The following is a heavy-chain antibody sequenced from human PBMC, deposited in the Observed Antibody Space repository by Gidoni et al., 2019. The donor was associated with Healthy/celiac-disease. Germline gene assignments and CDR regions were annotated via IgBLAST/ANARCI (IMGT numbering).Heavy chain of an antibody. CDR2: IIPILGIA. CDR3: ARGYLGVVPAARFPESYYYYGMDV. J-gene: IGHJ6*02. Sequence: QVQLVQSGAEVKKPGSAVKVSCKASGGTFSSYAISWVRQAPGQGLEWMGRIIPILGIANYAQKFQGRVTITADKSTSTAYMELSSLRSEDTAVYYCARGYLGVVPAARFPESYYYYGMDVWGQGTTVTVSS. D-gene: IGHD2-2*01. V-gene: IGHV1-69*04. CDR1: GGTFSSYA.